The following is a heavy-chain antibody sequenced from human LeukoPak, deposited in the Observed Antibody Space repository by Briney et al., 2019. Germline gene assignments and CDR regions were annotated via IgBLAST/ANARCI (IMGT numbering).Heavy chain of an antibody. CDR1: GFTFDDYA. Sequence: GGSLRLSCAASGFTFDDYAMHWVRQAPGKGLEWVSGISWNSGSIGYADSVRGRFTISRDNAQNSLYLEMSSLRAEDTAVYYCARYYYGSRTSFDPWGRGTLVTVSS. V-gene: IGHV3-9*01. CDR2: ISWNSGSI. CDR3: ARYYYGSRTSFDP. J-gene: IGHJ5*02. D-gene: IGHD3-10*01.